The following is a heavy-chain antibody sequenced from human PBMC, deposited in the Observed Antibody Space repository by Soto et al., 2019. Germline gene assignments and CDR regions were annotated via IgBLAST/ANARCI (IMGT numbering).Heavy chain of an antibody. CDR2: ISYDGSNK. J-gene: IGHJ5*02. Sequence: QVQLVESGGGVVQPGRSLRLSCAASGFTFSSYGMHWVRQAPGKGLEWVAVISYDGSNKYYADSVKGRFTISRDNSKNTLYLQMNSLRAEDTAVYYCAKDIGSSSGPWGQGTLVTVSS. V-gene: IGHV3-30*18. D-gene: IGHD6-6*01. CDR3: AKDIGSSSGP. CDR1: GFTFSSYG.